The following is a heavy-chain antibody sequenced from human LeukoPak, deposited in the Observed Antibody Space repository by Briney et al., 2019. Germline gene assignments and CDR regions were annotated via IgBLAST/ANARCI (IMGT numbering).Heavy chain of an antibody. CDR2: IYPGDSDT. CDR3: ARSVGLAYYDSSGYYGSKREYYFDY. D-gene: IGHD3-22*01. J-gene: IGHJ4*02. CDR1: GYSFTSYW. V-gene: IGHV5-51*01. Sequence: GESLKISCKGSGYSFTSYWIGWVRQMPGKGLEWMGIIYPGDSDTRYSPSFQGQVTISADKSISTAYLQWSSLKASDTAMYYCARSVGLAYYDSSGYYGSKREYYFDYWGQGTLVTVSS.